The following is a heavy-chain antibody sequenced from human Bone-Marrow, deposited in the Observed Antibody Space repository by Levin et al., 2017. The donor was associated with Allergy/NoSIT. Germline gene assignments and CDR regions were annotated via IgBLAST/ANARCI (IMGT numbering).Heavy chain of an antibody. Sequence: NTGGSLRLSCTVSGGSISSYYWSWIRQPPGKGPEWIGYIYYTGSTSYHPSLKSRVTMSVDTPRNQFSLKLRSVTTADTAVYYCARSLRWADYYYMDVWGKGTTVTVSS. V-gene: IGHV4-59*01. J-gene: IGHJ6*03. CDR3: ARSLRWADYYYMDV. CDR2: IYYTGST. CDR1: GGSISSYY. D-gene: IGHD5-24*01.